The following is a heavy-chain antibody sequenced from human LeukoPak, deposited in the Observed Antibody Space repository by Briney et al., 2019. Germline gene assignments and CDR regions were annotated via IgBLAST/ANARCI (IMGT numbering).Heavy chain of an antibody. CDR2: IYPGDSDT. CDR3: ERQVGKTYYDILTGYSYWFDP. CDR1: GYSFTSYW. V-gene: IGHV5-51*01. J-gene: IGHJ5*02. Sequence: GESLKISCKGSGYSFTSYWIGWVRQMPGKGLEWMGIIYPGDSDTRYSPSFQGQVTISADKSISTAYLQWSSLKASDTAMYYCERQVGKTYYDILTGYSYWFDPWGQGTLVTVSS. D-gene: IGHD3-9*01.